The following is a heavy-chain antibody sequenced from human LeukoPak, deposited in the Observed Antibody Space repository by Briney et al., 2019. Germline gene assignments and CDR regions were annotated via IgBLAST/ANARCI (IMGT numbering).Heavy chain of an antibody. Sequence: SETLSLTCAVYGGSFSGYYWSWIRQPPGKGLEWIGEINHSGSTNYNPSLKSRVTISVDTSKNQFSLKLSSVTAADTAVYYCARESRNYYGSGSFFGYWGQGTLVTVSS. CDR1: GGSFSGYY. J-gene: IGHJ4*02. CDR2: INHSGST. V-gene: IGHV4-34*01. D-gene: IGHD3-10*01. CDR3: ARESRNYYGSGSFFGY.